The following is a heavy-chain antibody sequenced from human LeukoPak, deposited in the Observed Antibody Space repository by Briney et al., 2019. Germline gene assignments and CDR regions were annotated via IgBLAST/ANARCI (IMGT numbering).Heavy chain of an antibody. CDR1: GFTFSSYA. D-gene: IGHD1-26*01. CDR2: IYYSGST. J-gene: IGHJ4*02. CDR3: ARMVGPSYRFDY. Sequence: PGGSLRLSCAASGFTFSSYAMSWIRQPPGKGLEWIGYIYYSGSTNYNPSLKSRVTISVDTSKNLFSLKLNSVTAADTAMYYCARMVGPSYRFDYWGQGTLVTVSS. V-gene: IGHV4-59*01.